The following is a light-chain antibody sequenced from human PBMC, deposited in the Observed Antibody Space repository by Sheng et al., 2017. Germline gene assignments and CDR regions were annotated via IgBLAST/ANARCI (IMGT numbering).Light chain of an antibody. CDR2: EVT. Sequence: QSALTQPPSASGSPGQSVTISCTGTSSDVGGYNYVSWYQQHPGKAPKVMIYEVTQRPSGVPDRFSGSKSGNTASLTVSGLQAEDEADYYCSSYAGTSIVFGGGTKLTVL. V-gene: IGLV2-8*01. CDR3: SSYAGTSIV. J-gene: IGLJ2*01. CDR1: SSDVGGYNY.